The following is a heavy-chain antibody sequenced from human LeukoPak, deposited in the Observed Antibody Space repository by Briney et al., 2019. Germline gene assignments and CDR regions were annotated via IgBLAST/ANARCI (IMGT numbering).Heavy chain of an antibody. CDR2: ISYDGSNK. J-gene: IGHJ4*02. CDR3: AKGRPEFTSGWFLGGFDY. V-gene: IGHV3-30*04. D-gene: IGHD6-19*01. CDR1: GFTFSSYA. Sequence: PGRSLRLSCAASGFTFSSYAMHWVRQAPGKGLEWVAVISYDGSNKYYADSVKGRFTISRDNSKNTLYLQMNSLRPDDTAIYYCAKGRPEFTSGWFLGGFDYWGQGALVTVSS.